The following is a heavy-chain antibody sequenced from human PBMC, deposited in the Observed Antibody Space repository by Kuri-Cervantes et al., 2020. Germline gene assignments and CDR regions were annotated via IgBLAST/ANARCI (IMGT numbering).Heavy chain of an antibody. CDR1: GFIFDDYA. CDR3: ARVSPEEIMITFGGSYYMDV. V-gene: IGHV3-9*01. Sequence: GGSLRLSCAASGFIFDDYAMHWVRQTPGKGLEWVSGISWNSGRIAYVDSVKGRFTISRDNAKNSLYLQMNSLRAEDTAVYYCARVSPEEIMITFGGSYYMDVWGKGTTVTVSS. CDR2: ISWNSGRI. J-gene: IGHJ6*03. D-gene: IGHD3-16*01.